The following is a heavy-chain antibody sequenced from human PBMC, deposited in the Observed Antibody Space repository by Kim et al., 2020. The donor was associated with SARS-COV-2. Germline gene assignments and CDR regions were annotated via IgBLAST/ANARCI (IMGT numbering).Heavy chain of an antibody. CDR3: ATGNNWSFDY. V-gene: IGHV3-74*01. J-gene: IGHJ4*02. D-gene: IGHD1-1*01. CDR2: SAT. Sequence: SATVHADSVKGRFTVSRDNAKNTLYLQLSTLRAEDTAVYYCATGNNWSFDYWGPGTLVTVSS.